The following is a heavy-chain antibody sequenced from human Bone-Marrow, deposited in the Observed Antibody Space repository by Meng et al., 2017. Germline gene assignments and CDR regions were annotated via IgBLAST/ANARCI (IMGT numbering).Heavy chain of an antibody. D-gene: IGHD6-25*01. CDR1: AYNFPDYY. V-gene: IGHV1-2*06. Sequence: QWQLVQCWAEGKTPGASVKVSCNPSAYNFPDYYIHWVRRAPGQGLEWMGRINPKSGDTHYAQKFQARVTMTGDTSISTAYMELSGLRSDDTAMYYCARDEDISAAGKLFGDYWGQGTLVTVSS. CDR2: INPKSGDT. J-gene: IGHJ4*02. CDR3: ARDEDISAAGKLFGDY.